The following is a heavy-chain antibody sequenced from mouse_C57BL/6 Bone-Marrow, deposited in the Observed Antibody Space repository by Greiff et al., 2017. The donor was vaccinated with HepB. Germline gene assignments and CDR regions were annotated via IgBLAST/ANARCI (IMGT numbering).Heavy chain of an antibody. J-gene: IGHJ2*01. CDR1: GYTFTSYG. Sequence: VQRVESGAELARPGASVKLSCKASGYTFTSYGISWVKQRTGQGLEWIGEIYPRSGNTYYNEKFKGKATLTADKSSSTAYMELRSLTSEDSAVYFCARWSSGYGYWGQGTTLTVSS. CDR2: IYPRSGNT. D-gene: IGHD3-2*02. V-gene: IGHV1-81*01. CDR3: ARWSSGYGY.